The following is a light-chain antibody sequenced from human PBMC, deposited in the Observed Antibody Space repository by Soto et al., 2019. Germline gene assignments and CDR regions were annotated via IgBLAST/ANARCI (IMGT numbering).Light chain of an antibody. Sequence: EIVLTQSPGTLSLSPGERATLSCRASQSVSSSYLAWYQQKPGQAPRLLIYDASSRATGIPDRFSGSGSGTDSTLTISRLEPEDFAVYYCQQFGSSVYTFGPGTKVEIK. CDR3: QQFGSSVYT. V-gene: IGKV3-20*01. CDR2: DAS. CDR1: QSVSSSY. J-gene: IGKJ2*01.